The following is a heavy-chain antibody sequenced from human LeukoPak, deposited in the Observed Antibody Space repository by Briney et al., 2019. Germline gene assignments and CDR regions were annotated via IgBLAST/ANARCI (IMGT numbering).Heavy chain of an antibody. D-gene: IGHD6-13*01. V-gene: IGHV1-69*13. CDR2: IIPIFGTA. J-gene: IGHJ4*02. CDR3: ARPRLTISAAGPHLDYFDY. Sequence: ASVKVSCKASGGTFSNYAISWVRQAPGQGLKGMRGIIPIFGTANYAQKYQGRVTIPADESTSTAYMELSSLRSEDTAVYYCARPRLTISAAGPHLDYFDYWGQGTLVTVSS. CDR1: GGTFSNYA.